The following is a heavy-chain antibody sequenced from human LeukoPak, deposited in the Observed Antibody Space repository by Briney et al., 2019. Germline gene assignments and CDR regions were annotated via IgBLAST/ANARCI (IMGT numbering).Heavy chain of an antibody. CDR2: IKQDGSEK. D-gene: IGHD2-2*01. J-gene: IGHJ5*02. CDR1: GFTLRSYW. Sequence: SGGSLRLSCAASGFTLRSYWMSWVRQAPGKGLEWVANIKQDGSEKYYVDSVKGRFTISRDNAKNSLYLQMNSLRAEDTAVYYCARDQVNGYDPGWFDPWGQGTLVTVSS. V-gene: IGHV3-7*01. CDR3: ARDQVNGYDPGWFDP.